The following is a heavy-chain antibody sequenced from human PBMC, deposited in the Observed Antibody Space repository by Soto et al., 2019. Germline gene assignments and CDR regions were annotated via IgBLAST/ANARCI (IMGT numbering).Heavy chain of an antibody. V-gene: IGHV1-18*01. Sequence: ASVKVACKASGYTFTSYGITWVRQAPGQGLEWMGWISAHNGNTDYAQKLQGRVIVTRDTSTSTAYMELRSLISDDTAVYYCARGRYGDYWGQGALVTVSS. J-gene: IGHJ4*02. CDR3: ARGRYGDY. CDR2: ISAHNGNT. D-gene: IGHD1-1*01. CDR1: GYTFTSYG.